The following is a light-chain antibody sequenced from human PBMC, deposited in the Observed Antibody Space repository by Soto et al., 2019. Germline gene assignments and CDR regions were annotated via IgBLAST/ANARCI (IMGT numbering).Light chain of an antibody. V-gene: IGKV1-33*01. CDR1: QRISNY. CDR2: DAS. J-gene: IGKJ4*01. CDR3: QQYDPLLP. Sequence: DIQMTQSPSSLSASVGDRVTITCRASQRISNYLNWYQQKPGKAPKLLIYDASNLETGVPSRFSGSGSGTDFTLTISSLQHEDIATHYCQQYDPLLPFGGGTTADI.